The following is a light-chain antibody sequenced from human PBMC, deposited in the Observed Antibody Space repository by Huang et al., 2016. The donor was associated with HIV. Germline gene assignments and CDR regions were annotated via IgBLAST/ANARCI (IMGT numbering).Light chain of an antibody. Sequence: EIVMTQSPATLSVSPGERVILSCRASESVGSSLAWYQQKPGQAPRLLIYGASTRASGVPPRFSGSGSGTEFTLSISGRQSADFAVYYCQQYDKWPPRLTFGGGTKVEIK. J-gene: IGKJ4*01. V-gene: IGKV3-15*01. CDR3: QQYDKWPPRLT. CDR1: ESVGSS. CDR2: GAS.